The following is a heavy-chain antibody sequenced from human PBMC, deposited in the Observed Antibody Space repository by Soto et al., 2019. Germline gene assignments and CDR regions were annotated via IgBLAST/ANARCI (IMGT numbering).Heavy chain of an antibody. Sequence: GESLKISCKGSGYSFTSYWIGWVRQMPGKGLEWMGIIYPGDSDTRYSPSFQGQVTISADKSISTAYLQWSSLKASDTAMYYCARHQSSVNYYDSSGYYPRWFDPWGQGTLVTVSS. CDR1: GYSFTSYW. V-gene: IGHV5-51*01. CDR2: IYPGDSDT. CDR3: ARHQSSVNYYDSSGYYPRWFDP. D-gene: IGHD3-22*01. J-gene: IGHJ5*02.